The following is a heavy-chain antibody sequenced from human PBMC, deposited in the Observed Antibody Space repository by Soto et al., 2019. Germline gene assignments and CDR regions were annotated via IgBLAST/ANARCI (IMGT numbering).Heavy chain of an antibody. V-gene: IGHV4-4*02. Sequence: SETLSLTCAVSGGSISSSVWWSWVRQPPGKGLEWIGEVFHSGGTNYNPSLKSRVTMSVDTSRSQFSLELHSVTAADTAVYYCARKSLVRFDFWGQGTMVTVSS. CDR2: VFHSGGT. CDR3: ARKSLVRFDF. CDR1: GGSISSSVW. J-gene: IGHJ4*02.